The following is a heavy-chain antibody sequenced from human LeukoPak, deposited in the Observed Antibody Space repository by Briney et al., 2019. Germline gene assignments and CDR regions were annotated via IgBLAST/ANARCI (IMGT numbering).Heavy chain of an antibody. CDR3: ARAGGVPYAFDI. D-gene: IGHD3-16*01. CDR1: GFNFSSYS. V-gene: IGHV3-21*01. Sequence: GGSLRLSCAASGFNFSSYSMNWGRQAPGKGLEWVSSISSSSSYIYYADSVKGRFTISRDNAKNSLYLQMNSLRAEETAVYYCARAGGVPYAFDIWGQGTMVTVSS. J-gene: IGHJ3*02. CDR2: ISSSSSYI.